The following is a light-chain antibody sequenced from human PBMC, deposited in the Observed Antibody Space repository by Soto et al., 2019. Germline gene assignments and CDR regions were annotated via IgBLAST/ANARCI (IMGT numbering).Light chain of an antibody. V-gene: IGLV2-23*01. CDR3: CSYAGSNYV. J-gene: IGLJ1*01. CDR2: EGS. Sequence: QSALTQPASVSGSPGQSITISCTGTSSDVGSYNLVSWYQQHPGKAPKLMIYEGSKRPSGVSNRFSGPKSGNTASLTISGLQAEDEADYYCCSYAGSNYVFGTGNKVTVL. CDR1: SSDVGSYNL.